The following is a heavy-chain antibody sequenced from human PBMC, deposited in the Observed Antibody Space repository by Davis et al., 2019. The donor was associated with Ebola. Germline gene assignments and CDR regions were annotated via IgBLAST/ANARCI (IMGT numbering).Heavy chain of an antibody. V-gene: IGHV4-31*03. D-gene: IGHD6-13*01. CDR2: IYYSGST. Sequence: PSETLSLTCTVSGGSISSGGYYWSWIRQHPGKGLEWIGYIYYSGSTYYNPSLKSRVTISVDTSKNQFSLKLSSVTAADTAVYYCARDVAAASPYFDYWGQGTLVTVSS. J-gene: IGHJ4*02. CDR3: ARDVAAASPYFDY. CDR1: GGSISSGGYY.